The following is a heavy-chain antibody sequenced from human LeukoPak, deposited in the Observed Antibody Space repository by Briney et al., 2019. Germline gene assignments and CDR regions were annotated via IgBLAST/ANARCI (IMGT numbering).Heavy chain of an antibody. J-gene: IGHJ6*02. CDR2: ISWNSGSI. CDR1: GFTFDDYA. CDR3: AKGGPTVTRGYYYYGMDV. D-gene: IGHD4-17*01. V-gene: IGHV3-9*01. Sequence: GGSLRLSCAASGFTFDDYAMHWVRQAPGKGLEWVSGISWNSGSIGYADSVKGRFTISRDNAKNSLYLQMNSLRAEDTALYYCAKGGPTVTRGYYYYGMDVWGQGTTVTVSS.